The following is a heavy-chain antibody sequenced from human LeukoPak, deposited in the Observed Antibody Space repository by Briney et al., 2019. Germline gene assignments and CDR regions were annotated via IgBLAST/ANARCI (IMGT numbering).Heavy chain of an antibody. CDR3: ARRLGRGNYYSSTDFDY. CDR2: IYPGASDT. V-gene: IGHV5-51*01. Sequence: GESLKISCKGSGYSFTSHWIGWVRQMPGKGLECMGIIYPGASDTRYSPSFQGQDTISADKSISTAYLQWSSLKASETAMYYCARRLGRGNYYSSTDFDYWGQGTLVTVSS. D-gene: IGHD3-10*01. J-gene: IGHJ4*02. CDR1: GYSFTSHW.